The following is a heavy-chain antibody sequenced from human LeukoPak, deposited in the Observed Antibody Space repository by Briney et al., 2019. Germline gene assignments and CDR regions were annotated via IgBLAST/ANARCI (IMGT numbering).Heavy chain of an antibody. V-gene: IGHV4-59*10. J-gene: IGHJ5*02. CDR2: IYTSGST. CDR1: GGSFSGYY. Sequence: PSETLSLTCAVYGGSFSGYYWSWIRQPAGKGLEWIGRIYTSGSTNYNPSLKSRVTMSVDTSKNQFSLKLSSVTAADTAVYYCARLLGYCSSTSCYGWFDPWGQGTLVTVSS. D-gene: IGHD2-2*01. CDR3: ARLLGYCSSTSCYGWFDP.